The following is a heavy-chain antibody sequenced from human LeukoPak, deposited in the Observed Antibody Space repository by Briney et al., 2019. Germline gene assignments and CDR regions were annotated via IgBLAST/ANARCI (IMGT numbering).Heavy chain of an antibody. CDR1: GFTFRSYA. Sequence: GGSLRLSCAASGFTFRSYAMSWVRQAPGKGLEWVSGISGSGGTTYDADSVKGRFAISRDNSKNTLYLQMNSLRAEDTAVYYCETFQGYFDYWGQGTLVTVAS. J-gene: IGHJ4*02. V-gene: IGHV3-23*01. CDR3: ETFQGYFDY. CDR2: ISGSGGTT.